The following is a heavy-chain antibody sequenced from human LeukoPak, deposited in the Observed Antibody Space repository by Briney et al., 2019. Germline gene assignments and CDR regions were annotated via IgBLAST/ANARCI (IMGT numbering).Heavy chain of an antibody. D-gene: IGHD1-26*01. CDR1: GFTFRTYG. V-gene: IGHV3-21*06. CDR3: ARDPYSGNYGAYYYYYMDV. Sequence: GGSLRLSCAASGFTFRTYGMHWVRQAPGKGLEWVSSITSSSSYIYYADSVKGRFTISRDNAKNSLYLQMDSLRVEDTAEYYCARDPYSGNYGAYYYYYMDVWGKGTTVTVSS. J-gene: IGHJ6*03. CDR2: ITSSSSYI.